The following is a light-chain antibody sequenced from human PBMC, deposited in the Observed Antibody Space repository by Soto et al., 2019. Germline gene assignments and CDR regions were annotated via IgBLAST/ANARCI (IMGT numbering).Light chain of an antibody. J-gene: IGLJ3*02. CDR1: SSDVGGYNY. CDR3: RSYAGNHNLGV. Sequence: QSALTRPPSASGSPGQAVTISCTGTSSDVGGYNYVSWYQQHPGKAPKLIIYEVTKRPSGVPDRFSGSKSGNTASLTVSGLQAEDEADYDCRSYAGNHNLGVFGGGTKLTV. CDR2: EVT. V-gene: IGLV2-8*01.